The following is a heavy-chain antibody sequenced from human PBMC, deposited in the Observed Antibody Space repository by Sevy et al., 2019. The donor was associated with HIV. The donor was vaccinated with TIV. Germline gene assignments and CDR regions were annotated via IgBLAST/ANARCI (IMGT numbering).Heavy chain of an antibody. J-gene: IGHJ4*02. CDR2: ISWDGGST. CDR1: GFTFDDYT. Sequence: GGSLRLSCAASGFTFDDYTMHWVRQAPGKGLEWVSLISWDGGSTYYADSVKGRFTISRDNSKNSLYLQMNSLRTEDTGLYYCAKDTSGGWEYYFDYWGQGTLVTVSS. CDR3: AKDTSGGWEYYFDY. D-gene: IGHD6-19*01. V-gene: IGHV3-43*01.